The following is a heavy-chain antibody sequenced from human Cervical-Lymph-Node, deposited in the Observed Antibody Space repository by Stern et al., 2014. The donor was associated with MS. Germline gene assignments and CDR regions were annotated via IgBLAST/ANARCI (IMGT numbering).Heavy chain of an antibody. J-gene: IGHJ6*02. CDR3: ARRDSGRLDALDV. D-gene: IGHD1-26*01. CDR1: GGSISDSSYY. CDR2: IYYSGNN. Sequence: QVQLQESGPGLVKPSETLSLTCTVSGGSISDSSYYWGWIRQPPGKGLEWIGIIYYSGNNSYTPSLKSRVTLSVDTSKTQFSRRRSSVTAADTAVYYCARRDSGRLDALDVWGRGTTVTVSS. V-gene: IGHV4-39*01.